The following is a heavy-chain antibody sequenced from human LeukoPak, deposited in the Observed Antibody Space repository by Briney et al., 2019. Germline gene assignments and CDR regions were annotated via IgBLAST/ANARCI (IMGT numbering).Heavy chain of an antibody. CDR2: ITPISDPP. CDR3: ARDILPSYSGYDRTLPDY. D-gene: IGHD5-12*01. V-gene: IGHV1-69*05. Sequence: SVKVSCKASGDIFSKYGISWVRQAPGQGLEWMGGITPISDPPSYAQNFQGRLTITTDESTSTFYMELTSLKFDDSAVYFCARDILPSYSGYDRTLPDYWGQGTLVTVSS. CDR1: GDIFSKYG. J-gene: IGHJ4*02.